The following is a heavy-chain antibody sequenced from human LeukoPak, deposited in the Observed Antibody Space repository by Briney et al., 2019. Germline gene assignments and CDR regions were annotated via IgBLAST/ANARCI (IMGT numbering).Heavy chain of an antibody. J-gene: IGHJ4*02. CDR1: GFTFSNYG. CDR2: IRFDGSNT. V-gene: IGHV3-30*02. D-gene: IGHD1-14*01. CDR3: AKDKTPDGPGVVFDY. Sequence: GGSLRLSCAASGFTFSNYGMHWVRQAPGKGLEWVAFIRFDGSNTYYADSVKGRFTISRDNSKNTLYLQMNSLRAEDTAVYYCAKDKTPDGPGVVFDYWGQGTLVTVSS.